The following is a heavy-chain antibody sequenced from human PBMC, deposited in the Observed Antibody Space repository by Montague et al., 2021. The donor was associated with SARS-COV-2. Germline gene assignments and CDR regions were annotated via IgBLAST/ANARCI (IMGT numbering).Heavy chain of an antibody. CDR3: ARFRLGWSILDV. D-gene: IGHD6-19*01. J-gene: IGHJ6*02. V-gene: IGHV4-34*01. CDR1: GGSFSGYY. Sequence: SETLSLTCSVYGGSFSGYYWSWIRQFPGKGLEWIGEVSLSGSTNYVPSLKSRVTISIDSSKNHFSLQLRPVAAADTAVSYCARFRLGWSILDVWGQGSTVTVSS. CDR2: VSLSGST.